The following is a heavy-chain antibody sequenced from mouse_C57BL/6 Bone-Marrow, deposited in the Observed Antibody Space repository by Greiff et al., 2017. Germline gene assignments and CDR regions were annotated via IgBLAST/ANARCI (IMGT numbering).Heavy chain of an antibody. CDR1: GISITTGNYR. V-gene: IGHV3-5*01. J-gene: IGHJ1*03. Sequence: EVKLQESGPGLVKPSQTVFLTCTVTGISITTGNYRWSWIRQFPGNKLEWIGYIYYSGTITYNPSLTSRTTITRDTPKNQFFLEMNSLTAEDTATYYCAREGYYGPYWYCDVWGTGTTVTVSS. D-gene: IGHD1-2*01. CDR3: AREGYYGPYWYCDV. CDR2: IYYSGTI.